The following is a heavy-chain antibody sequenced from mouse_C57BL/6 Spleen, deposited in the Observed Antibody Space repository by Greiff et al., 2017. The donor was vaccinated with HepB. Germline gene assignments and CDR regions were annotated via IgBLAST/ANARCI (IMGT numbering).Heavy chain of an antibody. V-gene: IGHV1-53*01. D-gene: IGHD2-4*01. CDR1: GYTFTSYW. CDR3: ARGVYYDYDWFAY. CDR2: INPSNGGT. J-gene: IGHJ3*01. Sequence: VQLQQPGTELVKPGASVKLSCKASGYTFTSYWMHWVKQRPGQGLEWIGNINPSNGGTNYNEKFKSKATLTVDKSSSTAYMQLSSLTSEDSAVYYCARGVYYDYDWFAYWGQGTLVTVSA.